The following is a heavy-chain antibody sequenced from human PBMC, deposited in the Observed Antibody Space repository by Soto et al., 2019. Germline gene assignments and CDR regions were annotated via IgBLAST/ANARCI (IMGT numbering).Heavy chain of an antibody. J-gene: IGHJ6*02. V-gene: IGHV4-30-2*01. CDR1: GGSISSGGYS. Sequence: QLQLQESGSGLVKPSQTLSLTCAVSGGSISSGGYSWSWIRQPPGKGLEWIGYIYHNGTTHYNPALKSRVTISVDRSKNQSSLQLRSVTAADTAVYYCARAHYGDYGYGMDVWGQGTTVTVSS. CDR3: ARAHYGDYGYGMDV. CDR2: IYHNGTT. D-gene: IGHD4-17*01.